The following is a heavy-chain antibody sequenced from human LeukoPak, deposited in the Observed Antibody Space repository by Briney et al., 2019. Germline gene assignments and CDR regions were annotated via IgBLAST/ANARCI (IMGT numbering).Heavy chain of an antibody. CDR1: GFPFRIYE. D-gene: IGHD6-19*01. Sequence: PTGGSLRLSCAVSGFPFRIYEMNWVRQAPGKGVEWGSNIGSSGTTRYYADSVKGRFSISRDNAKNSLYLQMNSLRVEDTGVYYCALLAVASDFDYWGQGALVTVSS. CDR3: ALLAVASDFDY. V-gene: IGHV3-48*03. J-gene: IGHJ4*02. CDR2: IGSSGTTR.